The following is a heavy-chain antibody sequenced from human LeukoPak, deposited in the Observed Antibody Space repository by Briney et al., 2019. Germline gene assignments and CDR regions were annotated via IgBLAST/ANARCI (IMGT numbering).Heavy chain of an antibody. V-gene: IGHV4-61*01. D-gene: IGHD1-14*01. CDR3: ARGSTGQYDP. CDR1: GYSISSGYY. CDR2: VHYSGSS. J-gene: IGHJ5*02. Sequence: SETLSLTCAVSGYSISSGYYWGWIRQSPGKGLEWIGYVHYSGSSNNNPSLKSRVTMSVDTSKNQFSLKLSSLTAADTAVYYCARGSTGQYDPWGQGILVTVSS.